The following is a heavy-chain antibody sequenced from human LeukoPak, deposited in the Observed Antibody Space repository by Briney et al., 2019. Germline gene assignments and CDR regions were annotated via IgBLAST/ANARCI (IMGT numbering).Heavy chain of an antibody. CDR3: ARPYSSSWDDAFDI. D-gene: IGHD6-13*01. Sequence: GESLKISCKGSGYSFTSYWIGWVRQMRGKGLEWMGIIYPGDSDTRDRPSLQGQVTISADKSISNAYLQWTSLKASYTGMYYCARPYSSSWDDAFDIWGQGTMVTVSS. CDR1: GYSFTSYW. J-gene: IGHJ3*02. CDR2: IYPGDSDT. V-gene: IGHV5-51*01.